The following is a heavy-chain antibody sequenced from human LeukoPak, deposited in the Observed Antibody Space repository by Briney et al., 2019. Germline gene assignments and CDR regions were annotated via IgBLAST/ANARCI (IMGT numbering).Heavy chain of an antibody. J-gene: IGHJ4*02. D-gene: IGHD6-19*01. CDR1: GFTFSDYY. Sequence: GGSLRLSCAASGFTFSDYYMSWIRQAPGKGLEWVSYISSSSSYTNYADSVKGRFTISRDNSKNTLYLQMNSLRAEDTAVYYCAKKGTIAVAGTFDYWGQGTLVTVSS. V-gene: IGHV3-11*03. CDR3: AKKGTIAVAGTFDY. CDR2: ISSSSSYT.